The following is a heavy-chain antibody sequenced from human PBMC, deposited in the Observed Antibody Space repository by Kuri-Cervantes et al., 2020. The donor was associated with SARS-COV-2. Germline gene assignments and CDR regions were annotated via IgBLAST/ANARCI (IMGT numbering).Heavy chain of an antibody. Sequence: SQTLSLTCAVYGGSFSGYYWSWIRQPPGKGLEWIGEINHSGSTNYNPSLKSRVTISVDTSKNQFSLKLSSVTAADTAVYYCARNNNWNYTDYFDYWGQGTLVT. CDR1: GGSFSGYY. V-gene: IGHV4-34*01. CDR3: ARNNNWNYTDYFDY. D-gene: IGHD1-7*01. CDR2: INHSGST. J-gene: IGHJ4*02.